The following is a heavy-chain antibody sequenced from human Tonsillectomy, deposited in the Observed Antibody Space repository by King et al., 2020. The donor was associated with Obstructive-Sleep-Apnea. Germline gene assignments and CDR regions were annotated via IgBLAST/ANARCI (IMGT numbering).Heavy chain of an antibody. CDR2: ISDDGSNK. J-gene: IGHJ2*01. CDR3: ARTTVRPWAWYFDL. Sequence: VQLVESGGGVVQPGRPLRLSCAASGFTFSSYAMHWVRQAPGKGLEWVAVISDDGSNKYYADSVKGRFTISRDNSKNTLYLQMNSLRAEDTAVYYCARTTVRPWAWYFDLWGRGTLVTVSS. V-gene: IGHV3-30*04. D-gene: IGHD4-11*01. CDR1: GFTFSSYA.